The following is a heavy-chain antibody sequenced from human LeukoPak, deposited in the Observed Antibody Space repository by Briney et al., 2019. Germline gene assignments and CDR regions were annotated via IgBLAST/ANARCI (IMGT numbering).Heavy chain of an antibody. J-gene: IGHJ4*02. Sequence: ASVKVSCKASRYTFTSYYIHWVRLAPGQGLEWMGIINPSGSSTHYAQKFQGRVTMTTDTSTSTVYMNLGSLRSEDTAVYYCARFAHVYSAYDYWGQGTLVTVSS. D-gene: IGHD5-12*01. CDR3: ARFAHVYSAYDY. V-gene: IGHV1-46*01. CDR2: INPSGSST. CDR1: RYTFTSYY.